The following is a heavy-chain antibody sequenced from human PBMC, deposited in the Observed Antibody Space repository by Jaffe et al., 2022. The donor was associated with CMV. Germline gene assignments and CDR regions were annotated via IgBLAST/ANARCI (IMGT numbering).Heavy chain of an antibody. Sequence: QVQLQQWGAGLLKPSETLSLTCAVYGGSFSGYYWSWIRQPPGKGLEWIGEINHSGSTNYNPSLKSRVTISVDTSKNQFSLKLSSVTAADTAVYYCAREGGYVNFFIDYWGQGTLVTVSS. V-gene: IGHV4-34*01. CDR2: INHSGST. CDR1: GGSFSGYY. CDR3: AREGGYVNFFIDY. J-gene: IGHJ4*02. D-gene: IGHD5-12*01.